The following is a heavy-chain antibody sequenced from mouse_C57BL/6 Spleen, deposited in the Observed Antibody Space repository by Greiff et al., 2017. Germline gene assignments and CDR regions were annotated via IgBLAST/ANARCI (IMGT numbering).Heavy chain of an antibody. J-gene: IGHJ1*03. Sequence: EVQLQQSGPELVKPGASVKISCKASGYSFTGYYMHWVKQRPEQSLEWIGEINPSTGGTTYNQKFKAKATLTVDKSSSTAYMQLKSLTSEDSAVYYWGRYGRNWYFDDWGTGTTVTVSS. V-gene: IGHV1-42*01. CDR3: GRYGRNWYFDD. CDR1: GYSFTGYY. CDR2: INPSTGGT. D-gene: IGHD1-1*01.